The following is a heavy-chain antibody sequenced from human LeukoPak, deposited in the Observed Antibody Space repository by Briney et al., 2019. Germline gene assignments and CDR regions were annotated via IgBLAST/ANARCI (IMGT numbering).Heavy chain of an antibody. CDR3: ATRRIAVAAPFDY. CDR2: IYYSGST. CDR1: GGSISSYY. J-gene: IGHJ4*02. Sequence: SETLSLTCTVSGGSISSYYWSWIRQPPGKGLEWIGYIYYSGSTNYNPSLKSRVTISVDTSKSQFSLKLSSVTAADTAVYYCATRRIAVAAPFDYWGQGTLVTVSS. D-gene: IGHD6-19*01. V-gene: IGHV4-59*01.